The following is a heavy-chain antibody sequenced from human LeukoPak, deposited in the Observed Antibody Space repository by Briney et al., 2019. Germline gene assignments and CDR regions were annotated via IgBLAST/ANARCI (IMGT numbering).Heavy chain of an antibody. CDR3: ARAPPSGSDYGGAFDY. D-gene: IGHD1-26*01. Sequence: ASVKVSCKASGYTFTSYGISWVRQAPAQGRARMGWINAYNGNTNFAQKLQGRVTMTTDTSTSTAYMELRSLRSDDTAVYYCARAPPSGSDYGGAFDYWGQGTLVTVYS. CDR2: INAYNGNT. J-gene: IGHJ4*02. CDR1: GYTFTSYG. V-gene: IGHV1-18*01.